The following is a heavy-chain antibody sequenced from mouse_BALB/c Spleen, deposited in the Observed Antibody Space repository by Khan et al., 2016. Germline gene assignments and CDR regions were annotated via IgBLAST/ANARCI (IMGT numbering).Heavy chain of an antibody. V-gene: IGHV3-2*02. J-gene: IGHJ1*01. CDR3: ARAPPRWYFDV. CDR1: GYSITSDYA. Sequence: EVQLQESGPGLVKPSQSLSLTCTVTGYSITSDYAWNWLRQFPGNKLEWMGYISYSGSTSYNPSLKSRISITRDTSKNQFFLQLNSVTTEDTATNDGARAPPRWYFDVWGAGTTVTVSS. CDR2: ISYSGST.